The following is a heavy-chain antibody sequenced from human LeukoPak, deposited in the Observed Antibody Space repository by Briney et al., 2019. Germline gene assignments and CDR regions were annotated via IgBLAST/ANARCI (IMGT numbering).Heavy chain of an antibody. CDR1: GYTFTVYY. CDR2: INPNSGGT. Sequence: ASVTVSCTASGYTFTVYYMHWVRQAPGQGLEWMGWINPNSGGTNYAQKFQGWVTMTRDTSISTAYMELSRLRSDDTAVYYCARVARSIGYCSGGSCYSGWFDPWGQGTLVTVSS. CDR3: ARVARSIGYCSGGSCYSGWFDP. V-gene: IGHV1-2*04. D-gene: IGHD2-15*01. J-gene: IGHJ5*02.